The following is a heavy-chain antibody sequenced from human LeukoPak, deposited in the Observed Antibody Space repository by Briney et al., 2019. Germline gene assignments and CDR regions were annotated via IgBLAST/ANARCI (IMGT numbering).Heavy chain of an antibody. CDR3: ARETGYSYGDTDAFDI. Sequence: GESLKISCKGSGYSFTSYWISWVRQMPGKGLEWMGRIDPSDSYTNYSPSFQGHVTISADKSISTAYLQWSSLKASDTATYYCARETGYSYGDTDAFDIWGQGTMVTVSS. D-gene: IGHD5-18*01. CDR2: IDPSDSYT. J-gene: IGHJ3*02. V-gene: IGHV5-10-1*01. CDR1: GYSFTSYW.